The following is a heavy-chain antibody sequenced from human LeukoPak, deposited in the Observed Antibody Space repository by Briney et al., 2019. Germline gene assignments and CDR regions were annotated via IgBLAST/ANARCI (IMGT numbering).Heavy chain of an antibody. J-gene: IGHJ5*02. CDR3: ARSLPKFNWFDP. CDR1: GYTFTGYY. CDR2: INPNSGGT. Sequence: ASVKVSCKASGYTFTGYYMHWVRQAPGQGLEWMGWINPNSGGTNYAQKFQGRVTMTRDTSISTAYMELSRLRSDDTAVYYCARSLPKFNWFDPWGQGTLVTVSS. V-gene: IGHV1-2*02.